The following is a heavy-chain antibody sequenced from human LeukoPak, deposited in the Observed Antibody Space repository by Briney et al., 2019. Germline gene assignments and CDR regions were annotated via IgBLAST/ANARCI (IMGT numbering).Heavy chain of an antibody. Sequence: SETLSLTCTVSGDSVNNNHYYWAWIRQPPGKGLEWIGSIYYSGTTYYNPSLGSRVTMSVDTSENQLSLKLTSVSAADTALYYCARNSPVYWDFDLWGRGTLVSVSS. CDR3: ARNSPVYWDFDL. D-gene: IGHD2/OR15-2a*01. J-gene: IGHJ2*01. CDR1: GDSVNNNHYY. V-gene: IGHV4-39*01. CDR2: IYYSGTT.